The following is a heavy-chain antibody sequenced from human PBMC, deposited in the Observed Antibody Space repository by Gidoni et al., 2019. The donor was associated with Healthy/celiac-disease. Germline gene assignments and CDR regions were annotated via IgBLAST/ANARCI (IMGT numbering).Heavy chain of an antibody. Sequence: QVQLVQSGAEVKKPGASVKVSCKASGYTFTGYYLHWVRQAPGQGLEWMGGINPNSGGTNYAQKFQGWVTMTRDTSISTAYMELSRLRSDDTAVYYCARAAVGSYSSSWYINWFDPWGQGTLVTVSS. CDR1: GYTFTGYY. CDR2: INPNSGGT. D-gene: IGHD6-13*01. J-gene: IGHJ5*02. V-gene: IGHV1-2*04. CDR3: ARAAVGSYSSSWYINWFDP.